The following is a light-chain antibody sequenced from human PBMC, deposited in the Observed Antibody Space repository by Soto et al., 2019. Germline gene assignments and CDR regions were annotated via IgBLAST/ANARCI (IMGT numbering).Light chain of an antibody. Sequence: EIVLTQSPATLSLSPGERATLSCRASQSVSSYLAWYQQKPGQAPRLLIYDASNRATGFPARFSGSGSGTDFTITISGLAPEDFAVYYGQQRSNWPWTFGHGTKVEIK. V-gene: IGKV3-11*01. CDR2: DAS. J-gene: IGKJ1*01. CDR1: QSVSSY. CDR3: QQRSNWPWT.